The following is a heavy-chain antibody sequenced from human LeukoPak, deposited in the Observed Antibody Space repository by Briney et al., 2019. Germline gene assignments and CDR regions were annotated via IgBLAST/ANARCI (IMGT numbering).Heavy chain of an antibody. V-gene: IGHV4-39*01. CDR3: ARQARGYSSSSGSAYYFDY. J-gene: IGHJ4*02. CDR2: IYYSGST. Sequence: SETLSLTCTVSGGSISSSSYYWGWIRQPPGKGLEWIGSIYYSGSTYYNPSLKSRVTISVDTSKNQFSLKLSSVTAADTAVYYCARQARGYSSSSGSAYYFDYWGQGTLVTVSS. D-gene: IGHD6-6*01. CDR1: GGSISSSSYY.